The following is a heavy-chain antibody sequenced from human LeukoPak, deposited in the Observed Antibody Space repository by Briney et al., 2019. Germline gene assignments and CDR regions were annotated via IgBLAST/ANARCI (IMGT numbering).Heavy chain of an antibody. J-gene: IGHJ5*02. CDR1: GGSISSSSYY. CDR2: IHYSGST. Sequence: SETLSLTCTVSGGSISSSSYYWAWIRQLPGKGLEWIGSIHYSGSTYYNPSLQSRVTISVDTSKNQFSLKLSSVTAADTAVYYCARADYGDYVKNWFDPWGQGTLVTVSS. V-gene: IGHV4-39*07. D-gene: IGHD4-17*01. CDR3: ARADYGDYVKNWFDP.